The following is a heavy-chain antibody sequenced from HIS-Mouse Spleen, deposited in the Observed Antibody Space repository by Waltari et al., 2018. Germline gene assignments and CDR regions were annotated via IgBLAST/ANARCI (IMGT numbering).Heavy chain of an antibody. Sequence: QVTLRESGPALVKHTQTLTLTCTFSGFSISTSGMCGSWIRQPPGKALEWLARIDWDDDKYYSTSLKTRLTISNDTSKNQVVLTMTNMDPVDTATYYCAQIAEGYSSGWYAFDYWGQGTLVTVSS. J-gene: IGHJ4*02. V-gene: IGHV2-70*15. CDR1: GFSISTSGMC. CDR2: IDWDDDK. CDR3: AQIAEGYSSGWYAFDY. D-gene: IGHD6-19*01.